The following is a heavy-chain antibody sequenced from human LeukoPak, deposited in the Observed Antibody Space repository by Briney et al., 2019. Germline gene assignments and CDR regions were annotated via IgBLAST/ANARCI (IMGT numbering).Heavy chain of an antibody. J-gene: IGHJ4*02. CDR1: GYTFTCYY. CDR2: INPNSGGT. Sequence: ASVTFSWQASGYTFTCYYIHWVRQAPGHGLEWMGWINPNSGGTNYAQKFQGRVTMTRDTSISTAYMELSRLRSDDTAVYYCARARHMTTVSTYGYWGQGTLVTVSS. V-gene: IGHV1-2*02. D-gene: IGHD4-17*01. CDR3: ARARHMTTVSTYGY.